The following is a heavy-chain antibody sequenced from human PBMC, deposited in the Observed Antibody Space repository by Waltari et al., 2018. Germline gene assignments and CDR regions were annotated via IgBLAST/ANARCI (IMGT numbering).Heavy chain of an antibody. V-gene: IGHV3-33*08. CDR1: GFTFSSYG. CDR2: IWYDGSNK. Sequence: QVQLVESGGGVVQPGRSLRLSCAASGFTFSSYGMPWVRQAPGKGLEWVAVIWYDGSNKYYADSVKGRFTISRDNSKNTLYLQMNSLRAEDTAVYYCARDRCEGIAAAGNCWGQGTLVTVSS. J-gene: IGHJ4*02. D-gene: IGHD6-13*01. CDR3: ARDRCEGIAAAGNC.